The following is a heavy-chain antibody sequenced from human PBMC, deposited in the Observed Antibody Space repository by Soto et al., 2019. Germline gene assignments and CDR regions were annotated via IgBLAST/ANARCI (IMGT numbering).Heavy chain of an antibody. D-gene: IGHD4-17*01. CDR1: GFTFSSYA. J-gene: IGHJ4*02. Sequence: GGSLRLSCAASGFTFSSYAMSWVRQAPGKGLEWVSAISGSGGSTYYADSVKGRFTISRDNSKNTLYLQINSLRAEDTAVYYCARLHVGGKIRGRKRTIHSRGKGTL. CDR2: ISGSGGST. V-gene: IGHV3-23*01. CDR3: ARLHVGGKIRGRKRTIHS.